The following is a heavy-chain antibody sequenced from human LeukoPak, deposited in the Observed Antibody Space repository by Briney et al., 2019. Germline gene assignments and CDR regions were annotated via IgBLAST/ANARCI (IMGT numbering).Heavy chain of an antibody. CDR1: GFTFSAYA. CDR3: AKDYYYDSSGYYYGDAFDI. D-gene: IGHD3-22*01. CDR2: ISGSGGTT. J-gene: IGHJ3*02. V-gene: IGHV3-23*01. Sequence: QPGGSLRLSCAASGFTFSAYAMAWVRQAPGEGLEWVSTISGSGGTTYSADSVKGRFTISRDNSKNILYLQVNSVRAGDTAVYYCAKDYYYDSSGYYYGDAFDIWGQGTMVTVSS.